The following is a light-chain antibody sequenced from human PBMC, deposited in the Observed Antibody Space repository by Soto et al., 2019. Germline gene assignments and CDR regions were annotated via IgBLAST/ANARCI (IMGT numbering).Light chain of an antibody. J-gene: IGKJ4*01. CDR1: QKINSY. Sequence: DIQMTQSPSSLSASVGDRVTITCRASQKINSYVNWYQHKPGKAPKLLIYTASSLQSGVPSRLSGSGSGTDFALTISSLQPEDFATYYCQQSYRTPLTFGGGTKVDIK. CDR2: TAS. CDR3: QQSYRTPLT. V-gene: IGKV1-39*01.